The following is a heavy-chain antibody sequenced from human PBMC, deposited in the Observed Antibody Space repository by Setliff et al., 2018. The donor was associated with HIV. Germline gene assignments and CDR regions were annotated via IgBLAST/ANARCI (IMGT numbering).Heavy chain of an antibody. CDR1: GASISSSSHH. CDR3: ARRPHRRSGYYLYYFDS. CDR2: IYYTGST. D-gene: IGHD3-22*01. J-gene: IGHJ4*02. V-gene: IGHV4-39*01. Sequence: TLSLTCTVSGASISSSSHHWAWIRQPPGKGLEYIGNIYYTGSTHHNPSLESRVATSVDTSKSQFSLKLSSVTAADTAVYYCARRPHRRSGYYLYYFDSWGQGTLVTVSS.